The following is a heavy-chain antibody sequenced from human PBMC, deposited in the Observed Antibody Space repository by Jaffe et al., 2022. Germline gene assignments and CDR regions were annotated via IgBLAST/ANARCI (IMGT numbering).Heavy chain of an antibody. CDR3: ARRGLGYCSSTSCQAWFDP. V-gene: IGHV4-34*01. CDR1: GGSFSGYY. J-gene: IGHJ5*02. CDR2: INHSGST. D-gene: IGHD2-2*01. Sequence: QVQLQQWGAGLLKPSETLSLTCAVYGGSFSGYYWSWIRQPPGKGLEWIGEINHSGSTNYNPSLKSRVTISVDTSKNQFSLKLSSVTAADTAVYYCARRGLGYCSSTSCQAWFDPWGQGTLVTVSS.